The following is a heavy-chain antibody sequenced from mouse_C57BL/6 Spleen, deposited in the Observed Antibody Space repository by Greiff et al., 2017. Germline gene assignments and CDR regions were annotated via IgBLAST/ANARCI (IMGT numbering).Heavy chain of an antibody. Sequence: QVQLQQSGAELMKPGASVKLSCTATGYTFTGYWIEWVKQRPGHGLEWIGEILPGSGSTNYTEKFTGKATFTADTSSNTAYIQRSTVTTQVTAIYYGATAVDNYTFDYYAMDYWGQGTSVTVSS. V-gene: IGHV1-9*01. CDR2: ILPGSGST. CDR1: GYTFTGYW. J-gene: IGHJ4*01. CDR3: ATAVDNYTFDYYAMDY. D-gene: IGHD1-3*01.